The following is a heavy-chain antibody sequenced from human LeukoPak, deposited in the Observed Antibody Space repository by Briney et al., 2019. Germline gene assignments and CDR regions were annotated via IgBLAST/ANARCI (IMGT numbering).Heavy chain of an antibody. J-gene: IGHJ5*02. V-gene: IGHV3-23*01. D-gene: IGHD1-14*01. CDR3: ARVSKRSGTTGS. CDR1: GFTFSSYA. Sequence: GGSLRLSCAASGFTFSSYAMSWVRQAPGKGLEWVSAISGSGGSTYYADSVKGRFTISRDNSKNTLYLQMNSLRSEDTAVYYCARVSKRSGTTGSWGQGTLVTVSS. CDR2: ISGSGGST.